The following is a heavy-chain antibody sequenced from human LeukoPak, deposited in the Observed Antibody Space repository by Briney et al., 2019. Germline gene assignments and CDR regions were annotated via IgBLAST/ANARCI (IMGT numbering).Heavy chain of an antibody. CDR1: GFTFSSYA. J-gene: IGHJ4*02. CDR2: IRYDGTNK. D-gene: IGHD4-17*01. V-gene: IGHV3-30*04. CDR3: ARVPLEYGDYPLGGSVYFDY. Sequence: GRSLRLSCAASGFTFSSYAMHWVRQAPGKGLEWVAFIRYDGTNKYYAESVKGRFTISRDNSKNTLYVQMNSLRSEDTAVYYCARVPLEYGDYPLGGSVYFDYWGQGTLVTVSS.